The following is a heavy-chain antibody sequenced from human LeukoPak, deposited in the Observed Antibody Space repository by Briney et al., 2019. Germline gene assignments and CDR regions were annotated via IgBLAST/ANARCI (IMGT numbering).Heavy chain of an antibody. D-gene: IGHD2/OR15-2a*01. CDR3: AGHHPRNTVDF. CDR2: ISDIGSI. CDR1: SGSFGGYY. V-gene: IGHV4-59*08. J-gene: IGHJ4*02. Sequence: PSETLSLACGISSGSFGGYYWSWSRQPPGKGLEWIAYISDIGSINYNPSLKSRVTISLDTSENQFSLKLSSVTAADTAVYYCAGHHPRNTVDFWGQGTLVTVSS.